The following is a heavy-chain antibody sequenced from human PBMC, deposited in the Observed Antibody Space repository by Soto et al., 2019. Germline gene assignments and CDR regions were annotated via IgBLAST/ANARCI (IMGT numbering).Heavy chain of an antibody. CDR3: ARFRTTPTTRYYYSYYMDV. Sequence: PSETLSLTCAVSSGSISSSNWWSWVRQPPGKGLEWIGEIYHSGSTNYNPSLKSRVTISVDKSKNQFSLKLSSVTAADTAVYYCARFRTTPTTRYYYSYYMDVWGKGTTVTVSS. V-gene: IGHV4-4*02. CDR2: IYHSGST. J-gene: IGHJ6*03. D-gene: IGHD4-4*01. CDR1: SGSISSSNW.